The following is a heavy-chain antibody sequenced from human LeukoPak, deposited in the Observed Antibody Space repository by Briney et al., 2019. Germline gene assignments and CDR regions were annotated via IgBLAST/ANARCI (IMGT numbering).Heavy chain of an antibody. CDR2: INPNSGGT. CDR1: GYTFTGYY. CDR3: ARAPYSSSWYYFDF. J-gene: IGHJ4*02. V-gene: IGHV1-2*02. D-gene: IGHD6-13*01. Sequence: ASVKVSCKASGYTFTGYYMHWVRQAPGQGLEWMGWINPNSGGTNYAQKLQGRVTMTRDTSISTVHMELSSLRSDDTAMYYCARAPYSSSWYYFDFWGQGTLVTVYS.